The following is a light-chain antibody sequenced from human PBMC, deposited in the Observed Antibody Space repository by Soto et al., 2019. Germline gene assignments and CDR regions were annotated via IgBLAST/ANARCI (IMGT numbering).Light chain of an antibody. Sequence: EIVLIQSPATLSLSPGERATLSCRASQSFNSIYLAWYQQKPGQAPRLLIYGASNRATGIPDRFSGSGSGTDFTLTISRLEPEDFAVYYCQQYGSSGTFGQGTKVDIK. CDR2: GAS. V-gene: IGKV3-20*01. CDR1: QSFNSIY. J-gene: IGKJ1*01. CDR3: QQYGSSGT.